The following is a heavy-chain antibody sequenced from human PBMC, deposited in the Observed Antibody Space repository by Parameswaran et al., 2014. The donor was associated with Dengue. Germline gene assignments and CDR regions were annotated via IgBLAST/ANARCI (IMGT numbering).Heavy chain of an antibody. D-gene: IGHD3-10*01. CDR1: GFTFSSYW. CDR2: IKQDGSEK. V-gene: IGHV3-7*01. Sequence: GGSLRLSCAASGFTFSSYWMSWVRQAPGKGLEWVANIKQDGSEKYYVDSVKGRFTISRDNAKNSLYLQMNSLRAEDTAVYYCARDRTYGELSYYGMDVWGQGTTVTVSS. J-gene: IGHJ6*02. CDR3: ARDRTYGELSYYGMDV.